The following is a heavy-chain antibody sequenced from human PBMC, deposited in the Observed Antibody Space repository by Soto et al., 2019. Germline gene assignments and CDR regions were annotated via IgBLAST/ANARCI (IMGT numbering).Heavy chain of an antibody. CDR3: AKTGGGSSTPPDPHYYYMDV. V-gene: IGHV3-23*01. J-gene: IGHJ6*03. CDR1: GFTFSSYA. CDR2: ISGSGGST. D-gene: IGHD6-13*01. Sequence: EVQLLESGGGLVQPGGSLRLSCAASGFTFSSYAMSWVRQAPGKGLEWVSAISGSGGSTYYADSVKGRFPISRDNSKNTLYLQMNILRAEDTAVYYCAKTGGGSSTPPDPHYYYMDVWGKGTTVTVSS.